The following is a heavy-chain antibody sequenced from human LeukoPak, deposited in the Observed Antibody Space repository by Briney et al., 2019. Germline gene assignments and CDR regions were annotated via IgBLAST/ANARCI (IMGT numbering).Heavy chain of an antibody. D-gene: IGHD1-1*01. CDR1: GGSISSSTYY. J-gene: IGHJ4*02. CDR2: IYISGST. CDR3: ARDRGTWNDDGFDY. V-gene: IGHV4-61*02. Sequence: SETLSLTCTVSGGSISSSTYYWSWIRQPAGKGLEWIGRIYISGSTNYNPSLKSRVTMSVDTSKNQFSLKLSSVTAADTAVYYCARDRGTWNDDGFDYWGQGTLVTVSS.